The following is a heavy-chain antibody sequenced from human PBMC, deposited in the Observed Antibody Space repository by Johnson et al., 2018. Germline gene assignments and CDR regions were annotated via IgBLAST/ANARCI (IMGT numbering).Heavy chain of an antibody. CDR3: ARVSSSYDYYYYMDG. V-gene: IGHV1-69*06. Sequence: QLVESGAEVKKPGSSVKVSCKASGGTFSSYAISWVRQAPGQGLEWMGGIIPIFGTANYAQKFQGRVTITADKSTSTAYRELRSLRSEDAAVYYCARVSSSYDYYYYMDGWGKGTTVTGSS. J-gene: IGHJ6*03. CDR1: GGTFSSYA. CDR2: IIPIFGTA. D-gene: IGHD5-18*01.